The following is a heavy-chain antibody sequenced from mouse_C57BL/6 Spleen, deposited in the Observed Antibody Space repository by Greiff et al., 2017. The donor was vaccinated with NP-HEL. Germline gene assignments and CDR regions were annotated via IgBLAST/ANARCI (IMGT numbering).Heavy chain of an antibody. CDR2: IDPETGGT. CDR1: GYTFTDYE. Sequence: QVQLQQSGAELVRPGASVTLSCKASGYTFTDYEMHWVKQTPVHGLEWIGAIDPETGGTAYNQKFKGKAILTADKSSSTAYMELRSLTSEDSAVYYCTRGYYGSRGYYFDYWGQGTTLTVSS. J-gene: IGHJ2*01. D-gene: IGHD1-1*01. CDR3: TRGYYGSRGYYFDY. V-gene: IGHV1-15*01.